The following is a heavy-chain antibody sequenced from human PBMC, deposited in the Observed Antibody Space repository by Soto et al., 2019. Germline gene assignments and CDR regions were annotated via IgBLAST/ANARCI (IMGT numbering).Heavy chain of an antibody. D-gene: IGHD1-7*01. Sequence: GGSLRLSCAASGFTFSSYGMHWVRQAPGKGLEWVAVISYDGSNKYYADSVKGRFTISRDNSKNTLYLEMNSLRAEDTAVYYCARDKEAGTTSLFDPWGQGTLVTVSS. V-gene: IGHV3-30*03. J-gene: IGHJ5*02. CDR1: GFTFSSYG. CDR3: ARDKEAGTTSLFDP. CDR2: ISYDGSNK.